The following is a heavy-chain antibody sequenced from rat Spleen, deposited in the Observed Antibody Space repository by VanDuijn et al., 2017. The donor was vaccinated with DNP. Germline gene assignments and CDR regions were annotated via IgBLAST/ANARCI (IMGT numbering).Heavy chain of an antibody. CDR1: GFTFSNYG. J-gene: IGHJ2*01. Sequence: EVQLVESGGGLVQPGRSMKLSCAASGFTFSNYGMAWVRQAPTKGLEWVASVTNSGGNTFYRDSVKGRFTISRDNAKSTLYLQMDSLRSEDSATYYCTTRGQTGTSDYWGQGVMVTVSS. V-gene: IGHV5-25*01. CDR2: VTNSGGNT. D-gene: IGHD5-1*01. CDR3: TTRGQTGTSDY.